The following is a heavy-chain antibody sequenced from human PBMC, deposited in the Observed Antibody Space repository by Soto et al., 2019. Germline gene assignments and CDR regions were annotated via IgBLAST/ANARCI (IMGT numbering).Heavy chain of an antibody. D-gene: IGHD5-18*01. CDR1: GDSISSGGYY. CDR2: IYYSGST. CDR3: ARDWSPRGYSYGKGWFDP. Sequence: PSETLSLTCTVSGDSISSGGYYWSWIRQHPXKGLEWIGYIYYSGSTYYNPSLKSRVTISVDTSKNQFSLKLSSVTAADTAVYYCARDWSPRGYSYGKGWFDPWGQGTLVTVS. J-gene: IGHJ5*02. V-gene: IGHV4-31*03.